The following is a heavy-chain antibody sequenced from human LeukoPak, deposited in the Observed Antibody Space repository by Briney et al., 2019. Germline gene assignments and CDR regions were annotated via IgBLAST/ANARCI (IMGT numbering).Heavy chain of an antibody. J-gene: IGHJ4*02. CDR1: GGSIISGDYY. D-gene: IGHD3-16*01. V-gene: IGHV4-30-4*01. CDR2: IYYSGST. Sequence: PSETLSLTCTVSGGSIISGDYYWSWIRQPPGKGLEWIAYIYYSGSTSYNPSLKSRAIISLDTSKNQFSLKLTSVTAADTAVYYCARDGGGLFDYWGQGTLVTVSS. CDR3: ARDGGGLFDY.